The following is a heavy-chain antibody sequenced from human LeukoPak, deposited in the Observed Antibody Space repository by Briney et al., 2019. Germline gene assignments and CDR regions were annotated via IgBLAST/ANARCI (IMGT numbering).Heavy chain of an antibody. CDR3: ARDYYDSSGPQRYYYYYYMDV. CDR1: GGSNSSYY. D-gene: IGHD3-22*01. CDR2: IYTSGST. V-gene: IGHV4-4*07. J-gene: IGHJ6*03. Sequence: SETLALTCTVYGGSNSSYYWSWIRQPAGKGLEWIGRIYTSGSTNYNPSLKSRVTMSVDTSKNQFSLKLSSVTAADTAVYYCARDYYDSSGPQRYYYYYYMDVWGKGTTVTVSS.